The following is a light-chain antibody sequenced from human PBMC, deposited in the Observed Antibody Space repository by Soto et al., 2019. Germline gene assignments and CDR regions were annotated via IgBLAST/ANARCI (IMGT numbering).Light chain of an antibody. CDR1: HSFNNW. V-gene: IGKV1-5*03. CDR2: RAP. J-gene: IGKJ1*01. CDR3: QQYNSYSWT. Sequence: DIQMTQSPSTLSASVGDTVTITGRASHSFNNWLAWYQQKPGEAPKFLIYRAPTLERGFPSRFSGGGSGTEFTLTISSLQPEDSAPYYCQQYNSYSWTFGQGTKVEIK.